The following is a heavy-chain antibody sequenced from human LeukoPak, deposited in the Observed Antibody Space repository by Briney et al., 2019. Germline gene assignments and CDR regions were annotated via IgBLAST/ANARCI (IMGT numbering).Heavy chain of an antibody. V-gene: IGHV1-18*01. Sequence: GASVKVSCKASGYPLKSYGISWVRQAPGQGLEWMVWHSVHNDKTDYAQKFQGRISMTTDKSTSTVYMELRSLRSDDTAVYYCAGGARLVRARMDVWGQGTTVVVSS. CDR3: AGGARLVRARMDV. J-gene: IGHJ6*02. CDR2: HSVHNDKT. CDR1: GYPLKSYG. D-gene: IGHD3-10*01.